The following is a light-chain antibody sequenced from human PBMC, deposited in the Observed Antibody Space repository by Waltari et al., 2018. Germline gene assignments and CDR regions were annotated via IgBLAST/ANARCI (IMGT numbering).Light chain of an antibody. V-gene: IGKV4-1*01. CDR1: QSVLYSSNNKNY. CDR3: QQYYSTPRT. J-gene: IGKJ1*01. CDR2: WAS. Sequence: DIVMTHSPDSLAVSLGERATIYCKSSQSVLYSSNNKNYLAWYQQKPGQPPKLLIYWASTRESGVPDRFSGSGSGTDFTLTISSLQAEDVAVYYCQQYYSTPRTFGQGTKVEIK.